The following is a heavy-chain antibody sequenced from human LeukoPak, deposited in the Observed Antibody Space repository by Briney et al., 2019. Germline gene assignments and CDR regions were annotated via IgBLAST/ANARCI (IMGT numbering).Heavy chain of an antibody. V-gene: IGHV3-23*01. CDR1: GFTFSSYA. D-gene: IGHD5-18*01. J-gene: IGHJ4*02. CDR2: ISESDGST. CDR3: AKDISQGYTFGSIEEDY. Sequence: QSGGSLRLSCAASGFTFSSYAMSWVRQAPGKGLEWLSAISESDGSTYYADSVKGRFTISRDNSKNTLYLQMNSLGADDTAVYFCAKDISQGYTFGSIEEDYWGQGTLVTVSS.